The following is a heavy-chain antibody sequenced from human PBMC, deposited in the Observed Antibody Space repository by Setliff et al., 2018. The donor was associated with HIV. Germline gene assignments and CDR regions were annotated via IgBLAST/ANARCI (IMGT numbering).Heavy chain of an antibody. V-gene: IGHV7-4-1*02. D-gene: IGHD5-12*01. CDR3: AVDRHAFDI. CDR1: GYSFINYA. Sequence: ASVKVSCKASGYSFINYAINWLRQAPGRGLEWMGWIHIEQGFPMYAQGFTGRFVFSLDPSVNTAYLQINSLTPDDGGVYYCAVDRHAFDIWGQGTVVTVSS. CDR2: IHIEQGFP. J-gene: IGHJ3*02.